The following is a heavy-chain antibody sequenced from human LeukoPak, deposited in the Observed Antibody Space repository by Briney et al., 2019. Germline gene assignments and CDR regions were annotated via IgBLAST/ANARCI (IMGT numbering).Heavy chain of an antibody. CDR3: ITKTSSRNAFDI. J-gene: IGHJ3*02. V-gene: IGHV3-7*05. D-gene: IGHD6-13*01. Sequence: PGGSLRLSCAASRFTFSSYWMSWVRQAPGKGLEWVADIKQDGSEKYFADSVKGRFTISRDNAKNSLYLQMNSLRPEDTAVYYCITKTSSRNAFDIWGQGTMVTVSS. CDR1: RFTFSSYW. CDR2: IKQDGSEK.